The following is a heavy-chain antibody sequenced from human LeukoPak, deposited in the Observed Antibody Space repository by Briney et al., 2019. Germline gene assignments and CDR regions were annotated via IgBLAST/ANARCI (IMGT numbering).Heavy chain of an antibody. D-gene: IGHD2-2*01. J-gene: IGHJ4*02. CDR2: INPNSGGT. Sequence: RASVKVSCKASGYTFTVYYMRWVRQAPGQGLEWMGWINPNSGGTNYAQKFQGRVTMTRDTSISTACMELSRLRSDDTAVYYCARSRLLLSNGGWYYFDYWGQGTLVTVSS. CDR3: ARSRLLLSNGGWYYFDY. V-gene: IGHV1-2*02. CDR1: GYTFTVYY.